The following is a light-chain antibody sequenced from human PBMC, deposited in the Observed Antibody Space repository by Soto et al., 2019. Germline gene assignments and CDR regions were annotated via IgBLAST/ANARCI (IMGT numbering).Light chain of an antibody. CDR3: QSYDSSLIGYV. J-gene: IGLJ1*01. CDR1: SSNIGAGYD. CDR2: GNS. V-gene: IGLV1-40*01. Sequence: QSVLTQPPSVSGAPGQRVTISCTGSSSNIGAGYDVHWYQQLPGTAPKLLIYGNSNRPSGVPDRFSGSKSGTSASLAITGLQAEDEADYYCQSYDSSLIGYVIGTGTKLTVL.